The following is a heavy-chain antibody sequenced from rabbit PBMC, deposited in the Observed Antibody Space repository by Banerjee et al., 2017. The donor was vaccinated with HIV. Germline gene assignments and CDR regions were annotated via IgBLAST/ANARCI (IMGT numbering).Heavy chain of an antibody. Sequence: QSLEESGGGLVQPEGSLALSCKASGFDLSNYGVSWVRQAPGKGLEWIGYIDPIFSTTHYASWVNGRFTISSHNAQNTLYLQLNSLTAADTATYFCVRDYRFYFNLWGPGTLVTVS. CDR3: VRDYRFYFNL. CDR1: GFDLSNYG. CDR2: IDPIFSTT. D-gene: IGHD7-1*01. J-gene: IGHJ4*01. V-gene: IGHV1S7*01.